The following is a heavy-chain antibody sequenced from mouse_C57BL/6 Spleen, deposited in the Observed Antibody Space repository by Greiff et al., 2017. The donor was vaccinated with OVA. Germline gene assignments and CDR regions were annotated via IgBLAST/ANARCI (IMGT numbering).Heavy chain of an antibody. V-gene: IGHV1-82*01. CDR2: IYPGDGDT. J-gene: IGHJ4*01. Sequence: VQLQQSGPELVKPGASVKISCKASGYAFSSSWMNWVKQRPGKGLEWIGRIYPGDGDTNYNGKFKGKATLTADKSSSTAYMQLSSLTSEDSAVYFCARGSQAPYAMDYWGQGTSLTVSS. CDR1: GYAFSSSW. D-gene: IGHD3-2*02. CDR3: ARGSQAPYAMDY.